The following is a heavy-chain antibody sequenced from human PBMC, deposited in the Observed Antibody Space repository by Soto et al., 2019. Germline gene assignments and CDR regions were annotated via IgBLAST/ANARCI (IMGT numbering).Heavy chain of an antibody. CDR1: GGSISSSSYY. J-gene: IGHJ6*02. Sequence: QLQLQESGPGLVKHSETLSLTCTVSGGSISSSSYYWGWIRQPPGKGLEWIGSIYYSGYTYYNPSLKSRVTISVVTSKNQFSLKLSSVTAADTAVYYCARHNGPLYVGYYYDMDVWGQGTTGTVSS. CDR2: IYYSGYT. D-gene: IGHD3-16*01. V-gene: IGHV4-39*01. CDR3: ARHNGPLYVGYYYDMDV.